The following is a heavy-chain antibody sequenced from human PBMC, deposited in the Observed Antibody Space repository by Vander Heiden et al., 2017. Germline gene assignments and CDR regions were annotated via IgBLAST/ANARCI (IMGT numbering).Heavy chain of an antibody. CDR3: ARHPYYYDSSGYNNWFGP. Sequence: QVQLQESAPGLAKPSETLSLTCTVSGGSISSYYWSWIRQPPGKGLAWIGYIYYSGSTNYNPSLESRVTISVDTSKNQFSLKLSSVTAADTAVYYCARHPYYYDSSGYNNWFGPWGQGTLVTVSS. J-gene: IGHJ5*02. V-gene: IGHV4-59*08. D-gene: IGHD3-22*01. CDR2: IYYSGST. CDR1: GGSISSYY.